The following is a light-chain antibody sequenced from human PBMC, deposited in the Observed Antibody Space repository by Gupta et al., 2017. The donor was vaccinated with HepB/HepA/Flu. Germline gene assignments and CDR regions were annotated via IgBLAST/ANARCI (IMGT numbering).Light chain of an antibody. Sequence: EIVLTQSPATLSLSPGETATLSCRASQSVSSYLAWYQQKPGQAPRLIISDASNRATGIPARFSGSGSGTDFTLTISSLEPEDFAVYYCQQRSNWCTFGQGTKLE. J-gene: IGKJ2*02. CDR1: QSVSSY. CDR2: DAS. CDR3: QQRSNWCT. V-gene: IGKV3-11*01.